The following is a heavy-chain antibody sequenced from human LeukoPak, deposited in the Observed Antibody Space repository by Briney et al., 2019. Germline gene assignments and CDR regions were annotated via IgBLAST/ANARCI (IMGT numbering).Heavy chain of an antibody. J-gene: IGHJ4*02. Sequence: GGSLRLSCAASGFTVSSNYMSWVRQAPGKGLGWVSVIYSGGSTYYADSVKGRFTISRDNSKNTLYLQMNSLRAEDTAVYYCAREVGYSSGWYDYWGQGTLVTVSS. V-gene: IGHV3-53*01. D-gene: IGHD6-19*01. CDR2: IYSGGST. CDR3: AREVGYSSGWYDY. CDR1: GFTVSSNY.